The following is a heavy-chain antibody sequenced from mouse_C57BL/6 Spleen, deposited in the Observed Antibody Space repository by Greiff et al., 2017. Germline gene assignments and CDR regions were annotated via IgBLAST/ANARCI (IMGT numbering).Heavy chain of an antibody. Sequence: EVQLQQSGAELVRPGASVKLSCTASGFNIKDDYMHWVKQRPEQGLEWIGWIDPDNGDTASDSKFQGKATITAYTSSNTAYLQLSSLTSYDTAVYYCTELGYWGQGTTLTVSS. CDR2: IDPDNGDT. D-gene: IGHD4-1*01. J-gene: IGHJ2*01. CDR1: GFNIKDDY. V-gene: IGHV14-4*01. CDR3: TELGY.